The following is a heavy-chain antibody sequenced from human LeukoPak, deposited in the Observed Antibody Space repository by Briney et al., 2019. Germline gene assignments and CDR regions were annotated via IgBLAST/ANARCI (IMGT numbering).Heavy chain of an antibody. Sequence: GSLRLSCAASGFTFSSFWMHWVRQAPGKGLVWVSRINSDGSSAGYVDSVKGRFTISRDNAKNTLYLQMNSLRAEDTAVYYCASKPVVGATKSDYFDYWGQGTLVTVSS. V-gene: IGHV3-74*01. CDR3: ASKPVVGATKSDYFDY. CDR1: GFTFSSFW. CDR2: INSDGSSA. J-gene: IGHJ4*02. D-gene: IGHD1-26*01.